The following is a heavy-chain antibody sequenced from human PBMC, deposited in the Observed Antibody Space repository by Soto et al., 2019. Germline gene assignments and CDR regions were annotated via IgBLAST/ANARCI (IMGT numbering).Heavy chain of an antibody. D-gene: IGHD1-1*01. V-gene: IGHV1-8*01. Sequence: QVQLVQSGAEVTKPGASVKVSCRASGYTFTTYDINWVRQATGQGLEWMGWMSPNSGATGYAQKFQGRGTMTRDTAISTAYMELSNLRSEDTAIYYCARGVDAGVDVWGQGTTVTVSS. J-gene: IGHJ6*02. CDR1: GYTFTTYD. CDR2: MSPNSGAT. CDR3: ARGVDAGVDV.